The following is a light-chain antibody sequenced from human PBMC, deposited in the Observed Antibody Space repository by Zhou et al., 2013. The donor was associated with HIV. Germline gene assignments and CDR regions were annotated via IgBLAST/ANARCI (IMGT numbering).Light chain of an antibody. V-gene: IGKV3-20*01. J-gene: IGKJ3*01. CDR1: QWVSSSF. CDR2: AAS. CDR3: QQYGNSPQT. Sequence: EIVMTQSPATLSVSPGERATLSCGASQWVSSSFVAWYQQKRGQAPRLLIYAASNRASGIPDRFSGSGSGTDFTLTISRLEPEDYAVYYCQQYGNSPQTFGLGPSGYET.